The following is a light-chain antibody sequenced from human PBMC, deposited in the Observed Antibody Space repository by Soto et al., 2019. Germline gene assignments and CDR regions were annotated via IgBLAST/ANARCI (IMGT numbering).Light chain of an antibody. CDR3: SSYTSSSTRV. V-gene: IGLV2-14*01. Sequence: QSALTQPASVSGSPGQSITISCTGTSSDVGGYNYVSWYQQHPGKAPKLMIYDVSNRPSGVSNRFSGPKSGNTASLTISGLQAHDEADYYCSSYTSSSTRVFGGGTKVTVL. CDR2: DVS. J-gene: IGLJ2*01. CDR1: SSDVGGYNY.